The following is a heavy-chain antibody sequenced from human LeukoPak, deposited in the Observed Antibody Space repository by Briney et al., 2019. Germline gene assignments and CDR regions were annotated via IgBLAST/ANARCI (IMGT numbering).Heavy chain of an antibody. J-gene: IGHJ4*02. V-gene: IGHV4-59*08. CDR2: IYYSGST. Sequence: SETLSLTCTVSGGSIISYYWSWIRQPPGKGLEWIGYIYYSGSTNYNPSLQRRVTISVDTSKNQFSLKVRSVTAADTAVYYCARRAGDYSHPYDYWGQGILVTVSS. CDR3: ARRAGDYSHPYDY. CDR1: GGSIISYY. D-gene: IGHD3-22*01.